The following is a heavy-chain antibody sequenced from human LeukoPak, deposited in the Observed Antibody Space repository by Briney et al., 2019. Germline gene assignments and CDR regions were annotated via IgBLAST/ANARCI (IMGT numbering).Heavy chain of an antibody. CDR2: ITGSDDKT. CDR1: GFTFSSFA. V-gene: IGHV3-23*01. D-gene: IGHD3-22*01. CDR3: AKGPHVGSGYHPDY. J-gene: IGHJ4*02. Sequence: QAGESLKITCAASGFTFSSFAMTWVRQAPGKGLEWVSTITGSDDKTYYGDSVKGRFTISRDYSKNTLRLQMNSLRVEDTAIYYCAKGPHVGSGYHPDYWGQRTLVTVSS.